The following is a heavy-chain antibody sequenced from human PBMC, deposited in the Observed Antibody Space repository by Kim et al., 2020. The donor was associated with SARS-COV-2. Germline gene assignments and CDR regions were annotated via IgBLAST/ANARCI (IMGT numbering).Heavy chain of an antibody. D-gene: IGHD6-25*01. CDR2: INQQESGK. CDR3: AIGHGYW. V-gene: IGHV3-7*03. Sequence: GGSLRLSCAASGFRFSSYSMSWVRQAPGKGLEWVANINQQESGKNYVDSVKGRFTISRDNAKSSLHLQMSSLRAEDSAVYYCAIGHGYWWGQGTLVTVSS. J-gene: IGHJ4*02. CDR1: GFRFSSYS.